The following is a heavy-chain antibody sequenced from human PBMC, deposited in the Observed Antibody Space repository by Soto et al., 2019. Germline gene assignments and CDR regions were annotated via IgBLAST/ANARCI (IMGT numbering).Heavy chain of an antibody. CDR3: AKNVPTYYYDSSGQTPFDY. CDR1: GFTFSSYA. Sequence: EVQLLESGGGLVQPGGSLRLSCAASGFTFSSYAMSWVRQAPGQGLEWVSAISGSGGSTYYADSVKGRFTISRDNSKNTLYLQMNSLRAEDTAVYYCAKNVPTYYYDSSGQTPFDYWGQGTLVTVSS. D-gene: IGHD3-22*01. J-gene: IGHJ4*02. CDR2: ISGSGGST. V-gene: IGHV3-23*01.